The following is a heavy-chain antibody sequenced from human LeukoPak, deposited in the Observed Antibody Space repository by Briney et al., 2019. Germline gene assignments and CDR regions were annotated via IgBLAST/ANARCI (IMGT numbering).Heavy chain of an antibody. CDR3: ASCSSTSCYSGMDV. V-gene: IGHV4-34*01. CDR1: GDSISGYY. J-gene: IGHJ6*02. D-gene: IGHD2-2*02. Sequence: SETLSLTCTVSGDSISGYYWSWIRQPPGKGLEWIGEINHSGSTNYNPSLKSRVTISVDTSKNQFSLKLSSVTAADTAVYYCASCSSTSCYSGMDVWGQGTTVTVSS. CDR2: INHSGST.